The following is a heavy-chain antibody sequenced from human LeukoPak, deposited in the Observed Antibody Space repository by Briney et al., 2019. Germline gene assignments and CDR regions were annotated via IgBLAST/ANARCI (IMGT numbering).Heavy chain of an antibody. J-gene: IGHJ4*02. CDR3: AKGPYYGSGSYHLDY. CDR1: GFTFSSYG. V-gene: IGHV3-23*01. Sequence: GRSLRLSCAASGFTFSSYGMHWVRQAPGKGLEWVSAISGSGDSTYYADSVKGRFTISRDNSKNTLYLQMNSLRAEDTAVYYCAKGPYYGSGSYHLDYWGQGTLVTVSS. D-gene: IGHD3-10*01. CDR2: ISGSGDST.